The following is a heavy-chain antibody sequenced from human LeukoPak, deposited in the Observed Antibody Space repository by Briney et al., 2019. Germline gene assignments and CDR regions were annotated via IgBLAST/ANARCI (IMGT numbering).Heavy chain of an antibody. V-gene: IGHV3-48*04. CDR3: ARSSINGGLRE. J-gene: IGHJ4*02. CDR1: GLTFSKYS. Sequence: PGGSLRLSCAASGLTFSKYSMTWVRQAPGKGLEWVSFIDTSSTTMYYTDSVKGRFTISRDNAKNSLYLQMNSLKVEDTAIYYCARSSINGGLREWGQGTLVTVSS. CDR2: IDTSSTTM. D-gene: IGHD3-10*01.